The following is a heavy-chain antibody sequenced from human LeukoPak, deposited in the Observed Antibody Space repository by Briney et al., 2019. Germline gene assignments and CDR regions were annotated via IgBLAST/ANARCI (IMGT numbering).Heavy chain of an antibody. Sequence: SVKVCCKASGGTFSSYAISWVRQAPGQGLEWMGGIIPIFGTANYARKFQGRVTITADESTSTAYMELSSLRSEDAAVYYCAREKVGYCTNGVCPEGYYYGMDVWGQGTTVTVSS. V-gene: IGHV1-69*13. CDR2: IIPIFGTA. CDR1: GGTFSSYA. J-gene: IGHJ6*02. D-gene: IGHD2-8*01. CDR3: AREKVGYCTNGVCPEGYYYGMDV.